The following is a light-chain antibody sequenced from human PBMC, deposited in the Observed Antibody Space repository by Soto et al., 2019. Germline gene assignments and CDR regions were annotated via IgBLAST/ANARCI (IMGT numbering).Light chain of an antibody. V-gene: IGKV1-39*01. Sequence: DIQMTQSPASLSASIGGTVTIACRASQNIDIYLNWYQHKPGTVPKLLIYAASGLQTGVPSRFSGSGSGTDFSLTISSLQPEDFATYYCQQSRTTPWTFGQGTKVDIK. CDR3: QQSRTTPWT. J-gene: IGKJ1*01. CDR1: QNIDIY. CDR2: AAS.